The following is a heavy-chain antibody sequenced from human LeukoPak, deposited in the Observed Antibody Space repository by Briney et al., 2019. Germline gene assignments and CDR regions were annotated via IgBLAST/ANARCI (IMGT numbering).Heavy chain of an antibody. CDR1: GYSFTSYW. D-gene: IGHD6-19*01. Sequence: GESLKISCKGSGYSFTSYWIGWVRQMPGKGLEWMGIIYPGDSDTRYSPSFQGQVTISADKSISTAYLQWSSLKASDTAMYYYARLAVAGNWGYYYYMDVWGEGTTVTVSS. J-gene: IGHJ6*03. V-gene: IGHV5-51*01. CDR3: ARLAVAGNWGYYYYMDV. CDR2: IYPGDSDT.